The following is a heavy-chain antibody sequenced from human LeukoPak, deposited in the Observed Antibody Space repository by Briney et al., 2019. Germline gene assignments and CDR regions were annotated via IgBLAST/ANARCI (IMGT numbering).Heavy chain of an antibody. CDR1: SGSISSSNW. V-gene: IGHV4-4*02. J-gene: IGHJ4*02. CDR3: AREDYDSGNTHFDY. D-gene: IGHD3-22*01. Sequence: TSETLSLTCAVSSGSISSSNWWSWVRQPPGKGLEWIGEIYHSGSTNYNPSLKSRVTISVDKSKNQFSLKLSSVTAADTAVYYCAREDYDSGNTHFDYWGQGTLVTVSS. CDR2: IYHSGST.